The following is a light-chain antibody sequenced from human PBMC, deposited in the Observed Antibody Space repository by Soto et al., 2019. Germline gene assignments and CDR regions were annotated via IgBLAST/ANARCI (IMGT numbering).Light chain of an antibody. Sequence: QSVLTQPASVSGSPGQSITISCTGTSSDVGSYNLVSWYQQYPGKAPKLMIYEVSKRPSGVSNRFSGSKSGSTASPTISGLQGEDEADYYCCSHAGSGSEVFGTGTKVTVL. CDR1: SSDVGSYNL. CDR3: CSHAGSGSEV. J-gene: IGLJ1*01. CDR2: EVS. V-gene: IGLV2-23*02.